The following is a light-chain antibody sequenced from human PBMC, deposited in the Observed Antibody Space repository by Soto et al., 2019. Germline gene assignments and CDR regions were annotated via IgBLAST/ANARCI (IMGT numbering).Light chain of an antibody. CDR3: QTWATVPDWV. CDR2: LDSDGSH. CDR1: SGHSTYA. J-gene: IGLJ3*02. V-gene: IGLV4-69*01. Sequence: QLVLTQSPSASASLGASVKLTCTLSSGHSTYAMAWHQQQPEKGPRYLMKLDSDGSHSKGDGIPDRFSGSSSGAERYLTISSLQSEDEADYYCQTWATVPDWVFGGGTKLTVL.